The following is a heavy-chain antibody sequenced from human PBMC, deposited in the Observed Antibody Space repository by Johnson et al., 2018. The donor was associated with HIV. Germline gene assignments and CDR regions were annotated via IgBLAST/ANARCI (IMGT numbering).Heavy chain of an antibody. CDR1: GFTFSSYS. Sequence: VQLVESGGGLVKPGGSLRLSCAASGFTFSSYSMNWVRQAPGKGLEWVSYISSSSSTIYYVESVKGRFTISRDNAKNSLYLQMNSLRAEDTAVYYCARAVGIGYAFDIWGQGTMVTVSS. CDR3: ARAVGIGYAFDI. D-gene: IGHD7-27*01. CDR2: ISSSSSTI. V-gene: IGHV3-48*01. J-gene: IGHJ3*02.